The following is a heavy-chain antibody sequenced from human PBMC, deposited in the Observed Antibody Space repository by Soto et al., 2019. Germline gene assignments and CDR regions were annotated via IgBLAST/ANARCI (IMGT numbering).Heavy chain of an antibody. CDR1: GFTFSSYA. CDR2: ISGSGCST. Sequence: GGSLRPSCAASGFTFSSYAMSWVRQAPGKGLEWVSAISGSGCSTYYADSVKGRFTISRDNSKNTLYLQMNSLRAEDTAVYYCAKDPRRIAVAGPWWFDPWGQGTLVTVSS. V-gene: IGHV3-23*01. D-gene: IGHD6-19*01. CDR3: AKDPRRIAVAGPWWFDP. J-gene: IGHJ5*02.